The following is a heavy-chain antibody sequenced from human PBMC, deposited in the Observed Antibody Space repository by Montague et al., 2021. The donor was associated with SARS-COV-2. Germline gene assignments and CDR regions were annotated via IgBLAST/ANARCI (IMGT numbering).Heavy chain of an antibody. CDR3: ARQSQAEIVLMVYDLGGWFDP. J-gene: IGHJ5*02. D-gene: IGHD2-8*01. V-gene: IGHV4-39*01. Sequence: SETLSLTCTVSGGSISSSSYYWVWIRQPPGKGLEWIGSIYYSGSTYYNPSLKSRVTISVDTSKNQFSLKLSSVTAADTAVYYCARQSQAEIVLMVYDLGGWFDPWGQGTLVTVSS. CDR2: IYYSGST. CDR1: GGSISSSSYY.